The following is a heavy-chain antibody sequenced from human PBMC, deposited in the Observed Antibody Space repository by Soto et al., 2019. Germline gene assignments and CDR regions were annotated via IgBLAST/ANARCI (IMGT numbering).Heavy chain of an antibody. CDR3: AKDGSYCSGGSCYSRVTYYFDY. CDR1: GFTFSSYA. Sequence: GGSLRLSCAASGFTFSSYAMSWVRQAPGKGLEWVSAISGSGGSTYYADSVKGRFTISRDNFKNTVYLQMNSLRAEDTAVYYCAKDGSYCSGGSCYSRVTYYFDYWGQGTLVTVSS. D-gene: IGHD2-15*01. CDR2: ISGSGGST. J-gene: IGHJ4*02. V-gene: IGHV3-23*01.